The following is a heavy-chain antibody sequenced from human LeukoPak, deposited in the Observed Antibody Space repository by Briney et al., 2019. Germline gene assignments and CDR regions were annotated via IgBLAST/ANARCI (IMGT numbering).Heavy chain of an antibody. V-gene: IGHV3-23*01. CDR1: GFTFSSYG. J-gene: IGHJ6*03. CDR3: AKESPYYYDSSAYSYYYYYMDV. CDR2: ISGSGGST. Sequence: GGSLRLSCAASGFTFSSYGMSWVRQAPGKGLEWVSAISGSGGSTYYADSVKGRFTISRDNSKNTLYLQMNSLRAEDTAVYYCAKESPYYYDSSAYSYYYYYMDVWGKGTTVTVSS. D-gene: IGHD3-22*01.